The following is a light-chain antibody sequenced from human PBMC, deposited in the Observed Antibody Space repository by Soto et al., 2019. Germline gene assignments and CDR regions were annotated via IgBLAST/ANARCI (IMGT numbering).Light chain of an antibody. CDR2: EDI. J-gene: IGLJ3*02. Sequence: QSALTQPASVSGSPGQSITISCTGSSSDVEANKLVSWYQQHPGTAPRLVIYEDIRRPSGISGRFSGSKSGSTASLTISGIRAEDEAAYYCCSYVDHRKFVFGGGTKLTVL. CDR1: SSDVEANKL. V-gene: IGLV2-23*01. CDR3: CSYVDHRKFV.